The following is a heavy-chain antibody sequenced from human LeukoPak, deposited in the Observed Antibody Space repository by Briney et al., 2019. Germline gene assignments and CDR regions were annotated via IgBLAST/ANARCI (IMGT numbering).Heavy chain of an antibody. CDR1: GFTFSNYW. Sequence: PGGSLRLSCAASGFTFSNYWMTWVRQAPGKGLEWVAVISYDGSNKYYADSVKGRFTISRDNSKNTLYLQMNSLRAEDTAVYYCARDTRYYYGSGSSAELDYWGQGTLVTVSS. V-gene: IGHV3-30-3*01. J-gene: IGHJ4*02. D-gene: IGHD3-10*01. CDR3: ARDTRYYYGSGSSAELDY. CDR2: ISYDGSNK.